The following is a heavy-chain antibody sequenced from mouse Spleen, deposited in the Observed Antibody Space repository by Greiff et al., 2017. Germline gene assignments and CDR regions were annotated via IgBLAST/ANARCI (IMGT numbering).Heavy chain of an antibody. Sequence: ESGPGLVKPSQSLSLTCSVTGYSITSGYYWNWIRQFPGNKLEWMGYISYDGSNNYNPSLKNRISITRDTSKNQFFLKLNSVTTEDTATYYCATDGYYGFAYWGQGTLVTVSA. CDR3: ATDGYYGFAY. V-gene: IGHV3-6*01. D-gene: IGHD2-3*01. J-gene: IGHJ3*01. CDR2: ISYDGSN. CDR1: GYSITSGYY.